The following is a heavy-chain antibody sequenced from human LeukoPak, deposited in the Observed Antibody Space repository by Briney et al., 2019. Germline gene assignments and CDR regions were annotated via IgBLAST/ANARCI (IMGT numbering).Heavy chain of an antibody. CDR1: GFTFSSYW. V-gene: IGHV3-74*01. D-gene: IGHD3-22*01. CDR3: AKWDYDSSGYSDY. CDR2: IKFDGTHI. Sequence: GGSLRLSCAASGFTFSSYWMHWVRQPPGKGLEWLSQIKFDGTHIRYADSVKGRFTISRDNSKNTLYLQMNSLRAEDTAVYYCAKWDYDSSGYSDYWGQGTLVTVSS. J-gene: IGHJ4*02.